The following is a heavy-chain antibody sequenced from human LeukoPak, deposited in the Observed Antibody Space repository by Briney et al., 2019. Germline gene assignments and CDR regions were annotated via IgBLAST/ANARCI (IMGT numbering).Heavy chain of an antibody. V-gene: IGHV4-61*01. CDR2: MHYSGNT. CDR3: ARGSGWSSYYYYYGLDV. D-gene: IGHD6-19*01. CDR1: GGSVSRDSCY. Sequence: SETLSFTCSVSGGSVSRDSCYWSWIRQSPGKGLEWIGYMHYSGNTNYNPALKSRVTVSADTSKNQFFLEVTSVTAADTAVYYCARGSGWSSYYYYYGLDVWGQGTTVTVSS. J-gene: IGHJ6*02.